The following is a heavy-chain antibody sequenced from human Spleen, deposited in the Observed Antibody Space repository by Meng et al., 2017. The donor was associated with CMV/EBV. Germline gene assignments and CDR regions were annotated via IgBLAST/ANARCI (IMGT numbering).Heavy chain of an antibody. CDR2: IYYSGST. Sequence: SETLSLTCIVSGVSISSFYWSWIRQPPGKGPEWIGYIYYSGSTNYNPTLKSRVTISVDTSKNQFSLKVNSVTAADTAVYYCARGTYADPPADYWGQGALVTVSS. CDR3: ARGTYADPPADY. V-gene: IGHV4-59*01. CDR1: GVSISSFY. D-gene: IGHD1-7*01. J-gene: IGHJ4*02.